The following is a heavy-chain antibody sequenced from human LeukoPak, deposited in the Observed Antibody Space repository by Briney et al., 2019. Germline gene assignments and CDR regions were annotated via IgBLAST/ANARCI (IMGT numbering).Heavy chain of an antibody. CDR2: ITGSGGTT. V-gene: IGHV3-23*01. Sequence: RGSLRLSCAASGFTFKNYAMSWVRQAPGKGLEWVSAITGSGGTTFYADSVKGRFTISRDNSKNTLYLQMNSLRAEDTAVYYCAKWGDYDILTGYDPDYWGQGTLVTVSS. D-gene: IGHD3-9*01. CDR1: GFTFKNYA. J-gene: IGHJ4*02. CDR3: AKWGDYDILTGYDPDY.